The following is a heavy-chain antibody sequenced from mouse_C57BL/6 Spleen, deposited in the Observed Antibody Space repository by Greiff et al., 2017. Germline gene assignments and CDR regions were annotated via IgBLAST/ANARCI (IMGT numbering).Heavy chain of an antibody. CDR2: INPSNGGP. CDR3: ARSGFYDYLYYFDY. V-gene: IGHV1-53*01. D-gene: IGHD2-4*01. J-gene: IGHJ2*01. CDR1: GYTFTSYW. Sequence: QVHVKQPGTELVKPGASVKLSCKASGYTFTSYWMHWVKQRPGQGLEWIGNINPSNGGPNYNEKFKSKATLTVDKSSSTAYMQLSSLTSEVSAVYYCARSGFYDYLYYFDYWGQGTTLTVSS.